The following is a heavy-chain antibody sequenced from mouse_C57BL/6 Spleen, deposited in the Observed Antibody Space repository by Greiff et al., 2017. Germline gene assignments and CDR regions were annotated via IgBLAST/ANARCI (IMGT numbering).Heavy chain of an antibody. J-gene: IGHJ2*01. V-gene: IGHV1-42*01. D-gene: IGHD4-1*01. CDR1: GYSFTGYY. CDR2: INPSTGGT. CDR3: ALTGSYFDY. Sequence: VQLKQSGPELVKPGASVKISCKASGYSFTGYYMNWVKQSPEKSLEWIGEINPSTGGTTYNQKFKAKATLTVDKSSSTAYMQLKSLTSEDSAVYYCALTGSYFDYWGQGTTLTVSS.